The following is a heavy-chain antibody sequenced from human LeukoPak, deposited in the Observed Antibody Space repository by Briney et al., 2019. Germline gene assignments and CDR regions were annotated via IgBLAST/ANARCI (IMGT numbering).Heavy chain of an antibody. J-gene: IGHJ2*01. Sequence: ASVKVSCKASGHTFTSYGISWVRQAPGQGLEWMGWISAYNGNTNYAQKLQGRVTMTTDTSTSTAYMELRSLRSDDTAVYYCARGLDSSGNGDWYFDLWGRGTLVTVPS. CDR1: GHTFTSYG. CDR3: ARGLDSSGNGDWYFDL. CDR2: ISAYNGNT. V-gene: IGHV1-18*01. D-gene: IGHD3-22*01.